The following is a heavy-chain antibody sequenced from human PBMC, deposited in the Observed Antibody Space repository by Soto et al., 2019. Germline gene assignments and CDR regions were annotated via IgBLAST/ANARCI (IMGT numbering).Heavy chain of an antibody. CDR2: INPSGGST. CDR3: ARDLITILGVVIMAGMDV. CDR1: GYTFTSYY. Sequence: GASVKVSCKASGYTFTSYYMHWVRQAPGQGLEWMGIINPSGGSTSYAQKFQGRVTMTRDTSTSTVYMELSSLRSEDTAVYYFARDLITILGVVIMAGMDVWGQGTTVTVSS. D-gene: IGHD3-3*01. V-gene: IGHV1-46*01. J-gene: IGHJ6*02.